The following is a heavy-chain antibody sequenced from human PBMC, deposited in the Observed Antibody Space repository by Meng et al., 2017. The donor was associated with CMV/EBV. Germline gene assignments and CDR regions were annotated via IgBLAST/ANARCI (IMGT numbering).Heavy chain of an antibody. Sequence: VPRGEPGARVKKPGAVVKVSCKASGYTFTGYYMHWVRQAPGQGLEWMGWINPNSGGTNYAQKFQGRVTMTRDTSISTAYMEPSRLRSDDTAVYYCARTPSYSGSQRPFDYWGQGTLVTVSS. CDR3: ARTPSYSGSQRPFDY. V-gene: IGHV1-2*02. CDR2: INPNSGGT. J-gene: IGHJ4*02. D-gene: IGHD1-26*01. CDR1: GYTFTGYY.